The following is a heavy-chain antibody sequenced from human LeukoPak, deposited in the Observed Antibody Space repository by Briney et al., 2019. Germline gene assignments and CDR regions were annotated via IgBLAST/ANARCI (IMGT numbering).Heavy chain of an antibody. CDR1: GGTFSSYA. J-gene: IGHJ6*03. Sequence: ASVKVSCKASGGTFSSYAINWVRQAPGQGLEWMGAIIPIFGTANYAQKFRGRVTITTDESTSTAHMELTSLRSEDTAVYYCARDQGVVNGYSYYYMDVWGEGTTVTVSS. V-gene: IGHV1-69*05. CDR3: ARDQGVVNGYSYYYMDV. CDR2: IIPIFGTA. D-gene: IGHD4-23*01.